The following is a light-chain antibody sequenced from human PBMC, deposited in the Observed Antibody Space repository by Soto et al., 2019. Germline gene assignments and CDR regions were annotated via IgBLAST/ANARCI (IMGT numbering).Light chain of an antibody. Sequence: IQMTQSPSSLSASVGDRVTITCRASQGIRNDLAWYQQKPGNAPKLLIYGAFRLQSGIPSRFSGSGSGTEFTLTISSLQPDDFATYYCQQYNSYSTFGQGTKVDIK. V-gene: IGKV1-17*01. CDR1: QGIRND. CDR2: GAF. J-gene: IGKJ1*01. CDR3: QQYNSYST.